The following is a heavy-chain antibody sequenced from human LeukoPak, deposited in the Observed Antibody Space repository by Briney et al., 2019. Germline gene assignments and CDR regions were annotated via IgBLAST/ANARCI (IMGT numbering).Heavy chain of an antibody. J-gene: IGHJ4*02. CDR2: VSYDGSKK. CDR1: GFTFSNYA. D-gene: IGHD1-14*01. CDR3: ASNRGSDY. Sequence: GGSLRLSCAASGFTFSNYAMHWVRQAPGKGLEWVAAVSYDGSKKYYADSVKGRFSISRDNSKNTLFLQMDSLRAEDAAVYYCASNRGSDYWGQGTLVTVSS. V-gene: IGHV3-30*01.